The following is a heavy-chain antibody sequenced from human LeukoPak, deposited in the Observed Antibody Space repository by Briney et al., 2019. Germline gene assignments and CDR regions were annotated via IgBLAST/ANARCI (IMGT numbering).Heavy chain of an antibody. Sequence: SETLSLTCTVSGGSISSGGYYWSWIRQPPGKGLEWIGYIYHSGSTYYNPSLKSRVTISVDRSKNQFSLKLSSVTAADTAVYYCARGRPSTYFDYWGQGTLVTVSS. CDR3: ARGRPSTYFDY. J-gene: IGHJ4*02. CDR1: GGSISSGGYY. CDR2: IYHSGST. D-gene: IGHD5/OR15-5a*01. V-gene: IGHV4-30-2*01.